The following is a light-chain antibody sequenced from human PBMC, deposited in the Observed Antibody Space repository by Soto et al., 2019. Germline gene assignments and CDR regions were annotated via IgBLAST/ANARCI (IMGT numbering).Light chain of an antibody. J-gene: IGLJ1*01. CDR2: DVN. Sequence: QSVLTQPRSVSGSPGQSVTISCTGTSSDVGGYNYVSWYQQHPGKAPKPMIYDVNKRPSGVPDRFSGSKSGNTASLTISGLQAEDEADYYCCSYAGSYTYVFGTGTKATVL. CDR3: CSYAGSYTYV. CDR1: SSDVGGYNY. V-gene: IGLV2-11*01.